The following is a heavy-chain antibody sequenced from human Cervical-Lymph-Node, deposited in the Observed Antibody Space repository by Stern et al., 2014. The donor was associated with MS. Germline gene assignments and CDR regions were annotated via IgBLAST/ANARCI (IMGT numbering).Heavy chain of an antibody. Sequence: QVQLVESGAEVKKPGASVKISCKSSGFTLTSYYIHWVRQAPGQGLEWMGIIPPSTDTTNYARKFQGRVSMIRDTSTSTIYMELYSLTSQDTAVYYCARVPLTSNSCGGPDYWGQGTLVTVSS. CDR1: GFTLTSYY. CDR3: ARVPLTSNSCGGPDY. CDR2: IPPSTDTT. V-gene: IGHV1-46*03. J-gene: IGHJ4*02. D-gene: IGHD2-8*01.